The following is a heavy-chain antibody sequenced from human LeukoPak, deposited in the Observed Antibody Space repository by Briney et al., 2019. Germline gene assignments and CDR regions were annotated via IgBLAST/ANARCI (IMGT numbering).Heavy chain of an antibody. CDR1: GLTFSSYA. J-gene: IGHJ4*02. V-gene: IGHV3-23*01. D-gene: IGHD2-15*01. Sequence: GGSLRLSCAASGLTFSSYAMNWVRQASGKGLEWVSAISNNGGYTYYADSVQGRFTISRDNSKSTLCLQMNSLRAEDTAVYYCAKQLGYCSDGSCYFPYWGQGTLVTVSS. CDR3: AKQLGYCSDGSCYFPY. CDR2: ISNNGGYT.